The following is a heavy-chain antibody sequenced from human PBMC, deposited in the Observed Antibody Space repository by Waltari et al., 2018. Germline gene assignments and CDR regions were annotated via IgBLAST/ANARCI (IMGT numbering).Heavy chain of an antibody. CDR3: VRDRLRWFDY. V-gene: IGHV3-21*02. CDR1: GFTFSTYT. Sequence: EVQLVESGGGLVKPGGSLRLSCSASGFTFSTYTMNWVRQAPGKGLEGVSAISSGSVHIYYADSVKGRFTISRDNAKNSLYMQMNSLRAEDTALYYCVRDRLRWFDYWGQGTLVTVSS. J-gene: IGHJ4*02. D-gene: IGHD4-17*01. CDR2: ISSGSVHI.